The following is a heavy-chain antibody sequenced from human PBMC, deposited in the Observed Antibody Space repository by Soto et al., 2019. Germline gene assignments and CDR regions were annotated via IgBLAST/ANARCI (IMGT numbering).Heavy chain of an antibody. J-gene: IGHJ5*02. CDR2: INHTGGT. CDR1: GGSVNGYY. V-gene: IGHV4-34*01. Sequence: SETLSLTCAVYGGSVNGYYWNWIRQPPGKGLEWIGEINHTGGTHYNPSLESRVTMSVDTSKNQFSLRLSSVTAADTAIYYCATRITVFGLLIPPFDPWGQGTQVTVSS. D-gene: IGHD3-3*01. CDR3: ATRITVFGLLIPPFDP.